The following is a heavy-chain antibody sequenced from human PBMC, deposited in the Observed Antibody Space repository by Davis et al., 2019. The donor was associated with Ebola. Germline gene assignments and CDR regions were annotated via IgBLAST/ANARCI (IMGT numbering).Heavy chain of an antibody. J-gene: IGHJ2*01. Sequence: GGSLRLSCAASGFTFDDYAMSWVRQVPGKGLEWVSGISGSGQTTYYADSVKGRFTISRDNSKNTLYLQMNSLRAEDTAVYYCTRHVSGDFWYFDLWGRGTLVTVSS. CDR1: GFTFDDYA. V-gene: IGHV3-23*01. D-gene: IGHD4-17*01. CDR3: TRHVSGDFWYFDL. CDR2: ISGSGQTT.